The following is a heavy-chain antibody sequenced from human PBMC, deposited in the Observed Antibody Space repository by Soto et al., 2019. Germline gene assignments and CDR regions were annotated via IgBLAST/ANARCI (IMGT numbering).Heavy chain of an antibody. CDR3: AAHDSGGYYAEY. J-gene: IGHJ4*02. CDR1: GDSVTISDYY. D-gene: IGHD3-22*01. Sequence: QLQLQESGPGLVKPSETLSLTCTVSGDSVTISDYYWGWIRQPPGKGLAGIGSIHYSGSTYYNPSLKRRATISGETSKKQFSLKLTSVTAADAAVYYCAAHDSGGYYAEYWGQGTLVTVSA. CDR2: IHYSGST. V-gene: IGHV4-39*01.